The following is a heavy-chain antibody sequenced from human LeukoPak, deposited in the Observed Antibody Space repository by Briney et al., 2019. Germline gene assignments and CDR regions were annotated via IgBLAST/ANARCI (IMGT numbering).Heavy chain of an antibody. CDR2: ISHSGGST. V-gene: IGHV3-23*01. CDR1: GFTFSSYA. CDR3: AKAFSSSWYGFDY. D-gene: IGHD6-13*01. Sequence: GGPLRLSCAASGFTFSSYAMSWVHQAPGKGLEWVSGISHSGGSTYYTDSVKGRFTISRDNSKNTPYLQMNSLRPEDTAIYYCAKAFSSSWYGFDYWGQGTLVTVSS. J-gene: IGHJ4*02.